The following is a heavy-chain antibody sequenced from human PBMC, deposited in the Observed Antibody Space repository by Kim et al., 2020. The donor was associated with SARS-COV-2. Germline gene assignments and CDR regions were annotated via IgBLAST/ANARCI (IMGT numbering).Heavy chain of an antibody. V-gene: IGHV2-5*02. CDR2: IYWDDDK. J-gene: IGHJ4*02. CDR1: GFSLRTSGVG. CDR3: AHRYGFAYYLDY. Sequence: SGPTLVKPTQTLTLTCTFSGFSLRTSGVGVGWIRPPPGKALEWLALIYWDDDKRYSPSLKSRLTITKDTSKNQVVLTMTNMDPVDTATYYCAHRYGFAYYLDYWGQGTLVTVSS. D-gene: IGHD4-17*01.